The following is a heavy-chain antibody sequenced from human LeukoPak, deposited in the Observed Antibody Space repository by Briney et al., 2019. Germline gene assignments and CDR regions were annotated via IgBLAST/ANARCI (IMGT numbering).Heavy chain of an antibody. CDR3: ARHQELGFYDAFDI. D-gene: IGHD7-27*01. CDR2: IYYSGST. Sequence: SETLSLTCTVSGASISSYYWSWIRQPPGKGLEWIGYIYYSGSTNYNPSLKSRVTISIDTSKNQFSLKPDSVTAADTAMYYCARHQELGFYDAFDIWGQGTMLTVSS. V-gene: IGHV4-59*08. CDR1: GASISSYY. J-gene: IGHJ3*02.